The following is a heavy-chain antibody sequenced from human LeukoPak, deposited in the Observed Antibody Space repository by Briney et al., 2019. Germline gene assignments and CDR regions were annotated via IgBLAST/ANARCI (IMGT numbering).Heavy chain of an antibody. J-gene: IGHJ6*03. Sequence: SQTLSLTCTVSGGSISSGSYYWSWIRQPAGKGLEWIGRIYPSGTTNYNPSLKSRVTISVDTSKNQFSLKLSSVTAADTAVYYCARTTEGYCRGRSCYSYYYYMDVWGKGTTVTVSS. D-gene: IGHD2-15*01. CDR2: IYPSGTT. V-gene: IGHV4-61*02. CDR1: GGSISSGSYY. CDR3: ARTTEGYCRGRSCYSYYYYMDV.